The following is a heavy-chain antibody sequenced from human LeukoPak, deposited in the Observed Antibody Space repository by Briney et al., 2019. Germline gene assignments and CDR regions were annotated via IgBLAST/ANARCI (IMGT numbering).Heavy chain of an antibody. CDR3: AKGPMVRSVGEAFDY. CDR2: IRYDGSNK. D-gene: IGHD3-10*01. J-gene: IGHJ4*02. CDR1: GFTFSSYG. V-gene: IGHV3-30*02. Sequence: GGSLRLSCAASGFTFSSYGMHWVRQAPGKGLEWVAFIRYDGSNKYYADSVKGRFTISRDNSKNTLYLQMNSLRAEDTAVYYCAKGPMVRSVGEAFDYWGQGTLVTVSS.